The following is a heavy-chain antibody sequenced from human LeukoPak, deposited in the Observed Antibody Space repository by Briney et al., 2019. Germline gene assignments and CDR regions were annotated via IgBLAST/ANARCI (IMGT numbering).Heavy chain of an antibody. CDR3: ARWDYDFWSGYYKRAYFDY. CDR1: GGYFSGYY. CDR2: INNSGST. J-gene: IGHJ4*02. D-gene: IGHD3-3*01. Sequence: TSETLSLTCAVYGGYFSGYYWSWIRQPPGKGLEWIGEINNSGSTNYNPSLKSRVTISVDTSKNQFSLKLSSVTAADTAVYYCARWDYDFWSGYYKRAYFDYWGQGTLVTVSS. V-gene: IGHV4-34*01.